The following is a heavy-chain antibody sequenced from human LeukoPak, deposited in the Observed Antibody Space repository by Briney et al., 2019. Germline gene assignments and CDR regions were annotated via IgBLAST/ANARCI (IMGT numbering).Heavy chain of an antibody. J-gene: IGHJ3*02. Sequence: SVKVSCKASGGTFSSYAISWVRQAPGQGLEWMGGIIPIFGTANYAQKFQGRVTITADESTSTAYMELSSLRSEDTAVYCCARDLYDSSGYYYSEGAFDIWGQGTMVTVSS. CDR1: GGTFSSYA. D-gene: IGHD3-22*01. V-gene: IGHV1-69*13. CDR2: IIPIFGTA. CDR3: ARDLYDSSGYYYSEGAFDI.